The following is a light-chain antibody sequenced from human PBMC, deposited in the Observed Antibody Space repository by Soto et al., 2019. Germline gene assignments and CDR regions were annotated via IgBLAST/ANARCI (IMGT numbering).Light chain of an antibody. CDR3: MIWPSNAYV. CDR1: SDINVGSYN. CDR2: YYSDSDK. J-gene: IGLJ1*01. Sequence: QAVLTQPPSSSASPGESARLTCTLPSDINVGSYNIYWYQQKPGSPPRYLLYYYSDSDKGQGSGVPSRFSGSKDASASTGILLISGLQSEDEADYYCMIWPSNAYVFGTGTKLTVL. V-gene: IGLV5-37*01.